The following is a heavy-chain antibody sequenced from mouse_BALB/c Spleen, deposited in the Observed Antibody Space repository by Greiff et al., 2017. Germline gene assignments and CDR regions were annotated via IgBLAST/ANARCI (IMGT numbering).Heavy chain of an antibody. CDR2: ISSGSSTI. CDR1: GFTFSSFG. CDR3: AREITTYYAMDY. V-gene: IGHV5-17*02. D-gene: IGHD2-4*01. Sequence: EVQRVESGGGLVQPGGSRKLSCAASGFTFSSFGMHWVRQAPEKGLEWVAYISSGSSTIYYADTVKGRFTISRDNPKNTLFLQMTSLRSEDTAMYYCAREITTYYAMDYWGQGTSVTVSS. J-gene: IGHJ4*01.